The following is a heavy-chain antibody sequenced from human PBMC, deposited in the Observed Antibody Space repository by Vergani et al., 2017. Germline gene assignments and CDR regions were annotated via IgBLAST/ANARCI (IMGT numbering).Heavy chain of an antibody. CDR2: IYYSGST. V-gene: IGHV4-39*01. CDR3: ARSYPPSSSGYYYVGDWFDP. Sequence: QLQLQESCPGLVKPSETLSLTCTVSGGSISSSSYYWGWIRQPPGKGLEWIGSIYYSGSTYYNPSLKSRVTISVDTSKNQFSLKLSSVTAADTAVYYCARSYPPSSSGYYYVGDWFDPWGQGTLVTVSS. CDR1: GGSISSSSYY. J-gene: IGHJ5*02. D-gene: IGHD3-22*01.